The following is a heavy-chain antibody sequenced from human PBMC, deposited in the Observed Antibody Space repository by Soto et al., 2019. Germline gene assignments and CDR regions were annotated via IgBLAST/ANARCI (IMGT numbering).Heavy chain of an antibody. V-gene: IGHV3-23*01. D-gene: IGHD3-22*01. J-gene: IGHJ4*02. Sequence: GGSLRLSCAAFGFTFSSYAMSWVRQAPGKGLEWASAISGSGVSTYYADSVEGRFTISRDNSKNTLYLQMNSLRAEDTAVYYCAKSPGMYYYDSSGYYHYDYWGQGTLVTVSS. CDR1: GFTFSSYA. CDR2: ISGSGVST. CDR3: AKSPGMYYYDSSGYYHYDY.